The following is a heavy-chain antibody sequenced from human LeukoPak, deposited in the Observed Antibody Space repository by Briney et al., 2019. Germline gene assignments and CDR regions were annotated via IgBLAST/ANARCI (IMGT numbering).Heavy chain of an antibody. CDR3: ARGGYYCLDV. Sequence: SETLSLTCTVSGGSISSSSYYWGWIRQPPGKGLEWIGSIYYSGSTYYNPSLKSRVTISVDTSKNQFSLKLSSVTAADTAVYYCARGGYYCLDVWGKGTTVTVSS. CDR2: IYYSGST. CDR1: GGSISSSSYY. V-gene: IGHV4-39*07. J-gene: IGHJ6*03.